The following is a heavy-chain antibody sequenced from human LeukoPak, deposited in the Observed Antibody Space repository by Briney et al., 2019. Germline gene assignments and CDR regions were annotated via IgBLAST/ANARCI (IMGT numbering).Heavy chain of an antibody. CDR1: GGSISSSSDY. Sequence: SETLSLTCTVSGGSISSSSDYWGWIRQPPGKGLEWIGSIYYSGNTYYNPSLKSRVTISVDTSKNQFSLKLSSVTAADTAVYYCARLDGYCSGGSCYSVSFVDPWGQGTLVTVSS. CDR2: IYYSGNT. J-gene: IGHJ5*02. CDR3: ARLDGYCSGGSCYSVSFVDP. V-gene: IGHV4-39*01. D-gene: IGHD2-15*01.